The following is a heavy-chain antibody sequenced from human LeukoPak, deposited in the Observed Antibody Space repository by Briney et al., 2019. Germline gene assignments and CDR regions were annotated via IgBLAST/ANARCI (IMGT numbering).Heavy chain of an antibody. D-gene: IGHD1-20*01. CDR2: IYPGDSDT. J-gene: IGHJ3*02. Sequence: GESLKISCQGSGYSFTSYWIGWVRQLPGKGLEWMGIIYPGDSDTRYSPSFQGQVTISADKSISTAYLQWSSLKASDTAMYYCARLTSNVGHDTFDIWGQGTMVTVSS. CDR3: ARLTSNVGHDTFDI. CDR1: GYSFTSYW. V-gene: IGHV5-51*01.